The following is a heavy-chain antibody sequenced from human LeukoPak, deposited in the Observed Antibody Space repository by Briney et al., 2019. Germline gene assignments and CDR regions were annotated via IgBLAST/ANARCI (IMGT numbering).Heavy chain of an antibody. V-gene: IGHV4-34*01. Sequence: PSETLSLTCAVYGGSFSGYYWSWIRQPPGKGLEWIGEINHSGSTNYNPSLKSRVTISVDTSKNQFSLKLSSVTAADTAVYYCARANYYDSSGYLLWGQGTLVTVSS. J-gene: IGHJ4*02. D-gene: IGHD3-22*01. CDR2: INHSGST. CDR1: GGSFSGYY. CDR3: ARANYYDSSGYLL.